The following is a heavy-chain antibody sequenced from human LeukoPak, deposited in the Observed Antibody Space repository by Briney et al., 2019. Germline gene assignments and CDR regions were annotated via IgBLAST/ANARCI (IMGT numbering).Heavy chain of an antibody. CDR2: ISSSSSYI. CDR3: AREDTAMVIPFDY. J-gene: IGHJ4*02. Sequence: GGSLRLSCAASGFTFSSYSMNWVRQAPGKGLEWVSSISSSSSYIYYADSVKGRFTISRDNAKNSLYLQMNSLRAEDTAVYYCAREDTAMVIPFDYWGQGALVTVSS. CDR1: GFTFSSYS. V-gene: IGHV3-21*01. D-gene: IGHD5-18*01.